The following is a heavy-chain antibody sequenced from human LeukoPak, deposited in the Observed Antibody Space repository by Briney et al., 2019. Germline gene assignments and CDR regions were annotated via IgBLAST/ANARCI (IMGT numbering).Heavy chain of an antibody. CDR2: IRYDGSNK. J-gene: IGHJ4*02. D-gene: IGHD5-24*01. V-gene: IGHV3-30*02. CDR1: GFTFSSYG. Sequence: PGGSLRLSCAASGFTFSSYGMHWVHQAPGKGLEWVAFIRYDGSNKYYAESVKGRFTISRDNSKNTLYLQMNSLRAEDTAVYYCAKAKRGAGYNPIDYWGQGTLVTVSS. CDR3: AKAKRGAGYNPIDY.